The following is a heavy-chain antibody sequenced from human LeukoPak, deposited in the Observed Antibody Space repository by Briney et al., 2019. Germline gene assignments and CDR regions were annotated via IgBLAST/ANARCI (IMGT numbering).Heavy chain of an antibody. Sequence: SETLSLTCTVSGGSISSGGYYWSWIRQHPGKGLEWIGYIYYNGSTYYNPSLKSRVTISVDTSKNQFSLKLSSVTAADTAMYYCVRGYKLSSGWPNDAFDIWGQGTMVTVSS. CDR2: IYYNGST. CDR3: VRGYKLSSGWPNDAFDI. J-gene: IGHJ3*02. D-gene: IGHD6-19*01. V-gene: IGHV4-31*03. CDR1: GGSISSGGYY.